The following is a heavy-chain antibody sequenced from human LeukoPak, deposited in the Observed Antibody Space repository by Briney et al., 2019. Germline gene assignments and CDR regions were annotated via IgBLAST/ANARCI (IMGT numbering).Heavy chain of an antibody. V-gene: IGHV3-7*01. D-gene: IGHD2-2*01. CDR2: IKEDGSVQ. Sequence: SGGSLRLSCTASGFPFSAYWISWVRQAPGKGLEWVANIKEDGSVQDYADSVKGRFTISRDNAKSSLYLQMNSLRVDDTGVYYCVGQLLRVVWGKGTTVTVSS. J-gene: IGHJ6*04. CDR1: GFPFSAYW. CDR3: VGQLLRVV.